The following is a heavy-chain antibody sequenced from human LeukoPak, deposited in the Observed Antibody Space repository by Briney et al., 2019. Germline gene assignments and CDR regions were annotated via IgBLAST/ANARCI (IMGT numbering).Heavy chain of an antibody. CDR3: AREREWLRSFDY. J-gene: IGHJ4*02. CDR1: GFTFSSYW. D-gene: IGHD5-12*01. Sequence: GGSLRLSCAASGFTFSSYWMHWVRQAPGEGLVWVSRINSDGSSTSYADSAKGRFTISRDNAKNTLYLQMNSLRAEDTAVYYCAREREWLRSFDYWGQGTLVTVSS. CDR2: INSDGSST. V-gene: IGHV3-74*01.